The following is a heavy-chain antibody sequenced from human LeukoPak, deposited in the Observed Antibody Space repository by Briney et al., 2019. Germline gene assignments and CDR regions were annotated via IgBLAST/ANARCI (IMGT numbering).Heavy chain of an antibody. Sequence: SETLSLTCAVYGGSFSGYYWSWIRQPPGKGLEWIGEINHSGSTNYNPSLKSRVTISVDTSKNQFSLKLSSVTAADTAVYYCARGTRESSSWCEYWGQGTLVTVSS. CDR2: INHSGST. J-gene: IGHJ4*02. D-gene: IGHD6-13*01. V-gene: IGHV4-34*01. CDR3: ARGTRESSSWCEY. CDR1: GGSFSGYY.